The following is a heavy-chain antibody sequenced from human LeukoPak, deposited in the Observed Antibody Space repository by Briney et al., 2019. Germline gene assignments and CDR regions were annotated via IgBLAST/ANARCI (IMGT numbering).Heavy chain of an antibody. Sequence: GASVTVSCTASGGTFSSYAISWVRQAPGQGLEWMGGIIPIFGTANHAQKFQGRVTITADESTSTAYMELSSLRSEDTAVYYCARVRAAAGDDAFDIWGKGTMVTVSS. V-gene: IGHV1-69*13. D-gene: IGHD6-13*01. J-gene: IGHJ3*02. CDR3: ARVRAAAGDDAFDI. CDR1: GGTFSSYA. CDR2: IIPIFGTA.